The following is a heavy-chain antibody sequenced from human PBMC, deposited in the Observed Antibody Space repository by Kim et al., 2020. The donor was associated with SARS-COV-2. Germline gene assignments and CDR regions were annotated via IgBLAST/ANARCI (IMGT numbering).Heavy chain of an antibody. Sequence: SETLSLTCAVYGGSFSGYYWSWIRQPPGKGLEWIGEINHSGSTNYNPSLKSRVTISVDTSKNQFSLKLSSVTAADTAVYYCARAALGRSITIFGVVQYYYYGMDVWGQGTTVTVSS. CDR3: ARAALGRSITIFGVVQYYYYGMDV. V-gene: IGHV4-34*01. J-gene: IGHJ6*02. D-gene: IGHD3-3*01. CDR2: INHSGST. CDR1: GGSFSGYY.